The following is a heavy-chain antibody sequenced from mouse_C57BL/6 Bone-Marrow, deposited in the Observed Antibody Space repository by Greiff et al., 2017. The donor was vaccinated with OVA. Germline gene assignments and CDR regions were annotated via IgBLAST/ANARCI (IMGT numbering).Heavy chain of an antibody. CDR2: ISNGGGST. D-gene: IGHD1-1*01. J-gene: IGHJ1*03. V-gene: IGHV5-12*01. CDR3: ASPSITTVVAGDWYFDV. Sequence: EVQRVESGGGLVQPGGSLKLSCAASGFTFSDYYMYWVRQTPEKRLEWVAYISNGGGSTYYPDTVKGRFTISRDNAKNTLYLQMSRLKSEDTAMYYCASPSITTVVAGDWYFDVWGTGTTVTVSS. CDR1: GFTFSDYY.